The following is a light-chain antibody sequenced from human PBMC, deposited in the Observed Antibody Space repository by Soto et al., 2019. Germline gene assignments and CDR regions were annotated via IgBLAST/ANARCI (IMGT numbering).Light chain of an antibody. CDR1: SGHSSYI. V-gene: IGLV4-60*02. J-gene: IGLJ2*01. Sequence: QPVLTQSSSASASLGSSVKLTCTLSSGHSSYIIAWHQQKPGKAPRYLMKLEGSGSYNKGSGVPDRFSGSSSGADRYLTISNLQFEDEADYYCETWDSNTRVFGGRTKLTVL. CDR3: ETWDSNTRV. CDR2: LEGSGSY.